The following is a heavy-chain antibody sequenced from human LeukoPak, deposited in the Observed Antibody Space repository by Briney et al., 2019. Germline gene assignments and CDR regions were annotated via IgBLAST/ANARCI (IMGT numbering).Heavy chain of an antibody. D-gene: IGHD2-2*01. CDR1: GLTFSSYA. V-gene: IGHV3-23*01. CDR3: AKISGLQLLETYYFDY. J-gene: IGHJ4*02. Sequence: PGGSLRLSCAASGLTFSSYAMSWVRQARGKWLEWGSAISGSGGSTYYADYVKGRFTISRDNSKNTMYVQMNSLRAEDTAVYYCAKISGLQLLETYYFDYWGQGTLVTVSS. CDR2: ISGSGGST.